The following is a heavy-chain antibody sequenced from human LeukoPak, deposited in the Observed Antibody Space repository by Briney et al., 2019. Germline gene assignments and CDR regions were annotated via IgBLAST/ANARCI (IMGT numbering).Heavy chain of an antibody. Sequence: SETLSLTCTVSGGSISSYYWSWIRQPPGKGLEWIGYIYYSGSTNYNPSLKSRVTISVDTSKNQFSLKLRSVTAADTAVYYCASADWDTAMIDYWGQGTLVTVSS. J-gene: IGHJ4*02. V-gene: IGHV4-59*01. D-gene: IGHD5-18*01. CDR3: ASADWDTAMIDY. CDR2: IYYSGST. CDR1: GGSISSYY.